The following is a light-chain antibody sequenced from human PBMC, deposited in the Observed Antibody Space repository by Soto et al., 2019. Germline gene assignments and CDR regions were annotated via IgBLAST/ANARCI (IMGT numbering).Light chain of an antibody. CDR1: QSVSSTY. Sequence: ETVLTQSPGTLSLSPGERATLSCRASQSVSSTYVAWYQQKPGQAPRLLMYGASSRATGIPDRFSGSGSGTDFTLTISRLEPEDFAVYYCQQYGSSPPTFGQGTRLEV. V-gene: IGKV3-20*01. CDR2: GAS. CDR3: QQYGSSPPT. J-gene: IGKJ5*01.